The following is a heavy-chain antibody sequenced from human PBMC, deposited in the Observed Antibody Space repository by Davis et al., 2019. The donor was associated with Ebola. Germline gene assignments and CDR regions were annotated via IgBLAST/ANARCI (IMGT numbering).Heavy chain of an antibody. CDR3: ARQGGGSGRLTSFDY. CDR1: GYSFTTYW. Sequence: GESLKISCKGSGYSFTTYWIVWVRQMPGKGLESMGIIFPGDSDTRYSPSFQGQVTISADKSISTVYLQWSSLKASDTAIYYCARQGGGSGRLTSFDYWGQGTLVTVSS. CDR2: IFPGDSDT. D-gene: IGHD1-26*01. J-gene: IGHJ4*02. V-gene: IGHV5-51*01.